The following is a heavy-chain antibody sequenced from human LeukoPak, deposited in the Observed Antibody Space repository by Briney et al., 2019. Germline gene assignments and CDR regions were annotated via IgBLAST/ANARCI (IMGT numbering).Heavy chain of an antibody. V-gene: IGHV4-4*07. J-gene: IGHJ5*02. CDR3: ASDIHYYDSSGYRHDWFDP. Sequence: SETLSLTCTVSGGSISSYYWSWIRQPAGKGLEWIGRIYTSGSTNYNPSLKSRVTMSVDTSKNQFSLKLSSVTAADTAVYYCASDIHYYDSSGYRHDWFDPWGQGTLVTVSS. CDR1: GGSISSYY. D-gene: IGHD3-22*01. CDR2: IYTSGST.